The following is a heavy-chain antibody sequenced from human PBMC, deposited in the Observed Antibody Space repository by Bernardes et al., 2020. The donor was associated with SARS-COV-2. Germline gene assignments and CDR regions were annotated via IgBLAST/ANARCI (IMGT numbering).Heavy chain of an antibody. J-gene: IGHJ4*02. CDR2: FDPEDGET. CDR3: ATVQLVL. V-gene: IGHV1-24*01. CDR1: GYTLTALS. Sequence: ASLKVYCKVSGYTLTALSMHWVRQAPGKGLEWMGGFDPEDGETIYAQKFQGRVTMTEDTSTDTAYMELSSLRSEDTAVYYCATVQLVLWGQGTLVTVSS. D-gene: IGHD6-13*01.